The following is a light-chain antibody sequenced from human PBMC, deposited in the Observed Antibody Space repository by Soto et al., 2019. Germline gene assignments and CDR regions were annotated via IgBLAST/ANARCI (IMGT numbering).Light chain of an antibody. Sequence: QSALTQPPSASGSPGQSVTISCTGTSSDVGGYNFVSWYQQHPGKAPKLMIYEVSKRPSGVPDRFSGSKSGNTASLTVSGLQADDEADYYCNSYAGSNIPAVFGVGTQLTSL. V-gene: IGLV2-8*01. CDR2: EVS. J-gene: IGLJ7*02. CDR3: NSYAGSNIPAV. CDR1: SSDVGGYNF.